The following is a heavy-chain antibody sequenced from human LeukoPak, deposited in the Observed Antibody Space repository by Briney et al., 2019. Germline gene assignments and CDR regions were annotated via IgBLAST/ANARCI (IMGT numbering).Heavy chain of an antibody. D-gene: IGHD3-22*01. CDR2: IWYDGSNK. CDR1: GFTFSSYG. Sequence: SGGSLRLSCAASGFTFSSYGMHWVRQAPGKGLEWVAVIWYDGSNKYYADSVKGRFTISRDNSKNTLYLQMNSLRAEDTAVYYCAREDTITMIVVAQGGFDYWGQGTLVTVSS. CDR3: AREDTITMIVVAQGGFDY. J-gene: IGHJ4*02. V-gene: IGHV3-33*01.